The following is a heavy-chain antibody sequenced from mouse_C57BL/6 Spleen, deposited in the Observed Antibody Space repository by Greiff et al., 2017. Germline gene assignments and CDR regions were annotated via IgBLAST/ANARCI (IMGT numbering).Heavy chain of an antibody. V-gene: IGHV1-81*01. CDR2: IYPRSGNT. J-gene: IGHJ4*01. Sequence: VHLVESGAELARPGASVKLSCKASGYTFTSYGISWVKQRTGQGLEWIGEIYPRSGNTYYNEKFKGKATLTSDKSSSTAYMELRSLTSEDSAVYVCARLGHYSNPMDYWGQGPSVTVSS. CDR1: GYTFTSYG. CDR3: ARLGHYSNPMDY. D-gene: IGHD2-5*01.